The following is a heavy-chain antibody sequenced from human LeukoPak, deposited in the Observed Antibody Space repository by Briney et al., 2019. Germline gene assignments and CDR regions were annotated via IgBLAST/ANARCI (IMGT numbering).Heavy chain of an antibody. V-gene: IGHV3-21*01. J-gene: IGHJ4*02. CDR3: AREGTEGVVTTADY. CDR1: GFTVSSNY. D-gene: IGHD3-10*01. CDR2: ITSPSSYT. Sequence: GGSLRLSCAVSGFTVSSNYMSWVRQAPGKGLEWVSSITSPSSYTHYADSVKGRFTISRDNAKNSLYLQMSSLRAEDTAVYYCAREGTEGVVTTADYWGQGTLVTVSS.